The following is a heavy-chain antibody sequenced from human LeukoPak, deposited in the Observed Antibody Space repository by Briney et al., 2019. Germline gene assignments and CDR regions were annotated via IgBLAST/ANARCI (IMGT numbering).Heavy chain of an antibody. CDR1: GFTFSSYA. V-gene: IGHV3-30*01. J-gene: IGHJ4*02. D-gene: IGHD3-10*01. CDR3: ARDSTYYYDSGSSGPHYFDS. CDR2: ISYDGTIT. Sequence: GGSLRLSSAASGFTFSSYAMHWVRQAPGKGLEWVAVISYDGTITYYADFVKGRFTNSRDNPKNTLYLQLNSLRAEDTAIYYCARDSTYYYDSGSSGPHYFDSWGQGTLVTASS.